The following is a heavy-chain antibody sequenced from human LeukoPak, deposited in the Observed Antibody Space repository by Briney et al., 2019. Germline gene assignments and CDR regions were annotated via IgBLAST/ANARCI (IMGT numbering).Heavy chain of an antibody. CDR2: ITAGGGST. D-gene: IGHD2-2*01. V-gene: IGHV3-23*01. CDR1: GFIFSTYG. CDR3: VKGRYCGGTSCSYFDC. J-gene: IGHJ4*02. Sequence: GGSLRLSCVASGFIFSTYGMSWVRRAPGKGLEGVSTITAGGGSTYYADSVKGRFTISSHNSKKTLYLQMNSLRAEDTAIYYCVKGRYCGGTSCSYFDCWGQGTLVTFSS.